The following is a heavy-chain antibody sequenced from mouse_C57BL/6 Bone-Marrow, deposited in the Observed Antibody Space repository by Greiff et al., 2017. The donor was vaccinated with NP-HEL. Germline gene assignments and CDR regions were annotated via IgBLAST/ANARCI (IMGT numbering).Heavy chain of an antibody. CDR1: GYTFTSYW. J-gene: IGHJ2*01. D-gene: IGHD1-1*01. CDR3: ARGLWVLRYYFDY. V-gene: IGHV1-55*01. Sequence: QVHVKQSGAELVKPGASVKMSCKASGYTFTSYWITWVKQRPGQGLEWIGDIYPGSGSTNYNEKFKSKATLTVDTSSSTAYMQLSSLTSEDSAVYYCARGLWVLRYYFDYWGQGTTLTVSS. CDR2: IYPGSGST.